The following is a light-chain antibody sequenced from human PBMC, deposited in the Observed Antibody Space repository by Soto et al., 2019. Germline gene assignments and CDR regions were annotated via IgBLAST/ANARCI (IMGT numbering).Light chain of an antibody. J-gene: IGLJ3*02. V-gene: IGLV2-14*01. CDR3: MIWPSNAWV. Sequence: QSALTQPASVSGSPGPSITISCTGTSSDIGSYKYVSWYQHHPGKAPKLMIYEVTNRPSGVSNRFSGSKSGNTASLTISGRQAEDEADYYCMIWPSNAWVFGGGTKVTVL. CDR1: SSDIGSYKY. CDR2: EVT.